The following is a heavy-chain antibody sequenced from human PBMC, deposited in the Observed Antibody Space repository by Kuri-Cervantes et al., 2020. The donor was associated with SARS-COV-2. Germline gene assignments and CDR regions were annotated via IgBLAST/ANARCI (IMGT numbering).Heavy chain of an antibody. D-gene: IGHD6-13*01. CDR3: ARDGGATAGTYYYYGMDV. CDR2: IWYGGSNK. J-gene: IGHJ6*02. CDR1: GFTFSSYG. V-gene: IGHV3-33*01. Sequence: GESLKISCAAGGFTFSSYGMHWVRQAPGKGLEWVAVIWYGGSNKYYADSVKGRFTISRDNSKNTLYLQMNSLRAEDTAVYYCARDGGATAGTYYYYGMDVWGQGTTVTVSS.